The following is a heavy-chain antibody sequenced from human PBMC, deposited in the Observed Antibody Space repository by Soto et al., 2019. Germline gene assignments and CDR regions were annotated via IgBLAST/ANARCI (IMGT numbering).Heavy chain of an antibody. J-gene: IGHJ6*02. CDR1: GDSISSGGYY. CDR2: IYYSGST. CDR3: ARAVLVDALLTPSDGMDV. Sequence: QVQLQESGPGLVKPSQTLSLTCTVSGDSISSGGYYWSWIRQHPGKGLEWIGYIYYSGSTYYNPSLKSRVTISVDTSKNQFSLKLISVTAADTAVYYCARAVLVDALLTPSDGMDVWGQGTTVTVSS. D-gene: IGHD2-8*01. V-gene: IGHV4-31*03.